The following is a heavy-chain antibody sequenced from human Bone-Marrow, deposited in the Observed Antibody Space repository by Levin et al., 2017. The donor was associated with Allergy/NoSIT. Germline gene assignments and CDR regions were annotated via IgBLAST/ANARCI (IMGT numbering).Heavy chain of an antibody. D-gene: IGHD3-10*01. Sequence: GGSLRLSCAVSEFPVSRNFMTWVRQAPGKGPEWVSVIYSNGGTSYADFVKGRFTISRDSSKNTLYLQMNSLTVEDTAVYDGARKTESGGSGGDYWGQGTLVTVSS. CDR2: IYSNGGT. J-gene: IGHJ4*02. CDR1: EFPVSRNF. CDR3: ARKTESGGSGGDY. V-gene: IGHV3-53*01.